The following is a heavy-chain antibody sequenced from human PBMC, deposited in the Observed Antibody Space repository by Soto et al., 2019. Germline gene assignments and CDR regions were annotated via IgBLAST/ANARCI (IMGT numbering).Heavy chain of an antibody. V-gene: IGHV3-7*01. Sequence: EVQLVESGGGLVQPGGSLRLSCATSGFTSTIYWMNWVRQAPGKGLEWVANINQHGSETHYVDSVKGRFTISRDNARNSLYLQMNSLRPEDTAVYYCVGSGANSYWCRGTLVTVSS. CDR3: VGSGANSY. CDR1: GFTSTIYW. CDR2: INQHGSET. D-gene: IGHD2-15*01. J-gene: IGHJ4*02.